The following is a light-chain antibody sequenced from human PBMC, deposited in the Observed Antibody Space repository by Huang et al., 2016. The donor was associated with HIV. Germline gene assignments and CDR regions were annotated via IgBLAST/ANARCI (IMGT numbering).Light chain of an antibody. CDR3: RQYSTSSYT. V-gene: IGKV3D-20*01. Sequence: VLTQSPATLSLSPGERATLACGASQRVRNNYLAWYQQKPGLAPRLLIYDAHVRAAGIPDRFSGSVSGTDFTLTISRLEPEDFAMYYCRQYSTSSYTFGQGTKVDI. J-gene: IGKJ2*01. CDR1: QRVRNNY. CDR2: DAH.